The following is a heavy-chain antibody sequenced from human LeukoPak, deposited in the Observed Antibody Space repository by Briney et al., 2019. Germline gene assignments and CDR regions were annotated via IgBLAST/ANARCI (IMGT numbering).Heavy chain of an antibody. CDR2: IYYSGST. D-gene: IGHD3-9*01. CDR3: ARLNYDILTGYWTFFDY. V-gene: IGHV4-59*08. CDR1: GGSISSYY. J-gene: IGHJ4*02. Sequence: NPSETLSLTCTVSGGSISSYYWSWLRQPPGKGLEWIGYIYYSGSTKYNPSLKSRVTMSVDTSKTQFSLRLSSVTAADTAVYYCARLNYDILTGYWTFFDYWGQGTLVTVSS.